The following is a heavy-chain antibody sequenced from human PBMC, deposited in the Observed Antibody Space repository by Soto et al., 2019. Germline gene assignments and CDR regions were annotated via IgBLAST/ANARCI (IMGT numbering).Heavy chain of an antibody. CDR2: IYYSGST. CDR1: GGSISSSSYY. V-gene: IGHV4-39*01. CDR3: ATHTALFVGDY. D-gene: IGHD5-18*01. J-gene: IGHJ4*02. Sequence: QLQLQESGPGLVKPSETLSLTCTVSGGSISSSSYYWGWIRQPPGKGLEWIGSIYYSGSTYYNPSLKSRVTISVDTTKNQFSLTLSSVTAADTAVYYCATHTALFVGDYWGQGTLVTVSS.